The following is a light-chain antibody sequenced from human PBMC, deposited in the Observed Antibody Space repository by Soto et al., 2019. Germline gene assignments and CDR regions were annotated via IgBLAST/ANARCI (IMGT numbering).Light chain of an antibody. CDR2: LGS. Sequence: DIVLTQSPLSLPVIPGEPASISCRSIQILQYIKGYNYLDWYFQKPGQSPQLLISLGSTRASGVPDRFSGSGSGTDFTLKISRVEADDVGVYYCFQGLQTPPITFGQGTRLEIK. CDR1: QILQYIKGYNY. CDR3: FQGLQTPPIT. V-gene: IGKV2-28*01. J-gene: IGKJ5*01.